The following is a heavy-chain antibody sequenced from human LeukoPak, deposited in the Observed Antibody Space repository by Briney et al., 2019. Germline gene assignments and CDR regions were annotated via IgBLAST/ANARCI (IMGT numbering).Heavy chain of an antibody. V-gene: IGHV1-69*05. J-gene: IGHJ4*02. Sequence: SVKVSCKASGGTFSSYAISWVRQAPGQGLEWMGGIIPIFGTANYAQKFQGRVTITTEESTSTAYMELSSLRSEDTAVYYGARDSPDTAMPHFDYWGQGTLVTVSS. CDR2: IIPIFGTA. CDR3: ARDSPDTAMPHFDY. D-gene: IGHD5-18*01. CDR1: GGTFSSYA.